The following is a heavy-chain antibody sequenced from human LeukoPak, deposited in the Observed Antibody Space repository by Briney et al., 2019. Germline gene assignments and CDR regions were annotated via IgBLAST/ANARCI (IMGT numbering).Heavy chain of an antibody. CDR3: AGQWLVHVSTYYFDY. D-gene: IGHD6-19*01. V-gene: IGHV1-3*01. J-gene: IGHJ4*02. CDR2: INAGNGNT. Sequence: ASVKVSCKASGYTLTSYAMHWVRQAPGQRLEWMGWINAGNGNTKYSQKFQGRVTLTSDTSASTAYMELSSLRSEDTAAYYCAGQWLVHVSTYYFDYWGQGTLVTVSS. CDR1: GYTLTSYA.